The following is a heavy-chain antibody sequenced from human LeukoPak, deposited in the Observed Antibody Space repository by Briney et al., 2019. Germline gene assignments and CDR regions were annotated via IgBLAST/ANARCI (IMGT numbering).Heavy chain of an antibody. CDR2: INGGNDAT. CDR1: GFTVFNYA. Sequence: GGSLRLSCAASGFTVFNYAMAWVRQAPGKGLEWVSAINGGNDATNYANSVKGRFTISRDNSKNTLYLQMNNLRAEDTAVYYCAKDILRWSFDYWGQGSLVTVAS. V-gene: IGHV3-23*01. CDR3: AKDILRWSFDY. J-gene: IGHJ4*02. D-gene: IGHD4-23*01.